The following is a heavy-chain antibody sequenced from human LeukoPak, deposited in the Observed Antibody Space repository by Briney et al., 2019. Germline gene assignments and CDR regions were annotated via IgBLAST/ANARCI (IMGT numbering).Heavy chain of an antibody. CDR1: GGSISSSNW. CDR2: IYHSGST. D-gene: IGHD4-17*01. V-gene: IGHV4-4*02. Sequence: SGTLSLTCAVSGGSISSSNWWSWVRQPPGKGLEWIGEIYHSGSTNYNPSLKSRVTISVDKSKIQFSLKLSSVTAADTAVYYCARADYGDYGTSNWFDPWGQGTLVTVSS. J-gene: IGHJ5*02. CDR3: ARADYGDYGTSNWFDP.